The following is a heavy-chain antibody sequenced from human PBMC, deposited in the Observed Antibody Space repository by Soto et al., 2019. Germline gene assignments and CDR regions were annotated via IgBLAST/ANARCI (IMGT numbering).Heavy chain of an antibody. CDR1: GGSFSGYY. Sequence: PSETLSLTCAVYGGSFSGYYWSWIRQPPGKGLEWIGEINHSGRTNYNPSLKSRVTKSVDTSKNQISMKLSSVTAADTAVFYCARGRITMVRGVFYVNWFDPWGQGTLVTVSS. CDR2: INHSGRT. D-gene: IGHD3-10*01. CDR3: ARGRITMVRGVFYVNWFDP. J-gene: IGHJ5*02. V-gene: IGHV4-34*01.